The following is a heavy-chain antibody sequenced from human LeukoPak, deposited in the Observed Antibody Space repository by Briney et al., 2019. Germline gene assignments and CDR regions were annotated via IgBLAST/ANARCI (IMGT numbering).Heavy chain of an antibody. J-gene: IGHJ4*02. V-gene: IGHV3-30*02. D-gene: IGHD6-6*01. CDR3: AKVHPEPYSSSPPTFDY. CDR2: IRYDGSNK. CDR1: GFTFSSYG. Sequence: GGSLRLSCAASGFTFSSYGMHWVRQAPGKGLEWVAFIRYDGSNKYYADSVKGRFTISRDNSKNTLYLQMNSLRAEDTAAYYCAKVHPEPYSSSPPTFDYWGQGTLVTVSS.